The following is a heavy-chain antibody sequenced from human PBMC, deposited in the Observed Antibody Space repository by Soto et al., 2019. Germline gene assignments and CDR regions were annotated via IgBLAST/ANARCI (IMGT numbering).Heavy chain of an antibody. V-gene: IGHV4-61*01. J-gene: IGHJ4*02. CDR3: ANYYSGGYYFDY. D-gene: IGHD6-19*01. Sequence: QVQLQESGPGLVKPSETLSVTCIVSGDSVSRGRYFWNWIRQPPGKGLEWIGNISYTGNTNYSPSLKSRGTISLDASKNQFSLNLTSVTAADTAVYYCANYYSGGYYFDYWGQGILVTVSS. CDR1: GDSVSRGRYF. CDR2: ISYTGNT.